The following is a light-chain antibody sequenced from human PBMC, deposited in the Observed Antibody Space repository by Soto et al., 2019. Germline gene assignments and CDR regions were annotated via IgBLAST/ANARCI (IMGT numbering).Light chain of an antibody. CDR1: QTVSSSS. V-gene: IGKV3-20*01. J-gene: IGKJ1*01. CDR2: GAS. Sequence: DIVLTQSPGTLSLSPGERATLSCRASQTVSSSSLAWYQQKPGQAPRLLIFGASTRAAGFPDRFSGSGSGTDFTLNISRLEPEDFAVYYCQQYGSSPRTFGQGTKVEIK. CDR3: QQYGSSPRT.